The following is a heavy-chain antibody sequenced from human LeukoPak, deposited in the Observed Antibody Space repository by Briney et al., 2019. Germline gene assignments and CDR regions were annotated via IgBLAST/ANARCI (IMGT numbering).Heavy chain of an antibody. V-gene: IGHV4-61*01. Sequence: SETLSLTCTVSGGSISSSSYYWGWIRQPPGKGLEWIGYIYYSGSTNYNPSLKSRVTISVDTSKNQFSLKLSSVTAADTAVYYCARDNEIVDAFDIWGQGTMVTVSS. J-gene: IGHJ3*02. CDR3: ARDNEIVDAFDI. CDR1: GGSISSSSYY. CDR2: IYYSGST. D-gene: IGHD3-22*01.